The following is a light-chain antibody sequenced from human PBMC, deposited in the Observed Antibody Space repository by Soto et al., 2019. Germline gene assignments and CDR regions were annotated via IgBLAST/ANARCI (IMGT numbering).Light chain of an antibody. CDR3: ASYTSSSTSVI. CDR2: EVS. V-gene: IGLV2-14*01. J-gene: IGLJ2*01. CDR1: SSDVGGYKY. Sequence: QSVLTQPASVSGSPGQSITISCTGTSSDVGGYKYVSWYQQHPDKAPKLIIFEVSNRPSGISSRFSGSKSGNTASLTISGLQAEDEAYYYCASYTSSSTSVIFGRGTKVTVL.